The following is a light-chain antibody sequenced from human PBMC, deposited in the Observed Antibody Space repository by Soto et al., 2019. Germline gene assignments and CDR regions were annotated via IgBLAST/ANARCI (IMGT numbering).Light chain of an antibody. V-gene: IGKV3-11*01. J-gene: IGKJ5*01. Sequence: EIVLTQSPATLSLSPGERASLSCRSSQSVSIYLAWYQQKPGQAPRLLIYDASNRATGIPARFSGSGSGTDFTLTISSLEPEDFVVYYCQQRSNWPPITFGQGTRLEIK. CDR3: QQRSNWPPIT. CDR1: QSVSIY. CDR2: DAS.